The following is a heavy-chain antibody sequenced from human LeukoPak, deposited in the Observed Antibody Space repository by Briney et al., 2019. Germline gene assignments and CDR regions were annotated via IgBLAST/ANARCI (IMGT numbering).Heavy chain of an antibody. J-gene: IGHJ6*02. CDR2: ISYDGSNE. CDR3: AGDYGVDV. Sequence: GGSLRLSCAASGFTFSTYGVHWVRQAPGKGLDWVALISYDGSNEYYADSVKGRFTISRDNSKKMLYLQMNSLRAEDTAVYYCAGDYGVDVWGQGTTVTVSS. V-gene: IGHV3-30*02. CDR1: GFTFSTYG.